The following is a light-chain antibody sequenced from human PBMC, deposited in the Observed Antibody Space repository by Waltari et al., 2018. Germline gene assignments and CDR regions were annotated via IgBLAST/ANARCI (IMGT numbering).Light chain of an antibody. V-gene: IGKV1-8*01. Sequence: AIRITQSPSSLSASTGDRVTITCRASQGISSYLAWYQQKPGKAPKLLIYAASTLQSGVPSRFSGSGSGTDVTLTISCLQSEDFATYYCQQYYSYSWTFGQGTKVEIK. J-gene: IGKJ1*01. CDR1: QGISSY. CDR3: QQYYSYSWT. CDR2: AAS.